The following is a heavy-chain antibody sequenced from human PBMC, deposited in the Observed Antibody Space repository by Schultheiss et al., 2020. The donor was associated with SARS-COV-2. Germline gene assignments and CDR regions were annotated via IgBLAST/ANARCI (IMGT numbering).Heavy chain of an antibody. J-gene: IGHJ6*02. CDR3: AREGDNWNDGAGYYYYYGMDV. V-gene: IGHV3-23*01. Sequence: GGSLRLSCAASGFTFSRYALYWVRQAPGKGLEWVSGISGGGRTYYADSVKGRFTISRDNSKNTLYLQMNSLRAEDTAVYYCAREGDNWNDGAGYYYYYGMDVWGQGTTVTVSS. CDR1: GFTFSRYA. CDR2: ISGGGRT. D-gene: IGHD1-20*01.